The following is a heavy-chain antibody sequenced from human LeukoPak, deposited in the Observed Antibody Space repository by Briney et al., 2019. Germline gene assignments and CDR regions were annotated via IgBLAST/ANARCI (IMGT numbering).Heavy chain of an antibody. CDR2: INPSGGST. CDR3: ARDLRWLQLRGDCGSFDY. CDR1: GYTFTSYY. D-gene: IGHD5-24*01. Sequence: ASVKVSCKASGYTFTSYYMHWVRQAPGQGLEWMGIINPSGGSTSYAQKFQGRVTMTRDMSTSTVYMELSSLRSEDTAVYYCARDLRWLQLRGDCGSFDYWGQGTLVTVSS. J-gene: IGHJ4*02. V-gene: IGHV1-46*01.